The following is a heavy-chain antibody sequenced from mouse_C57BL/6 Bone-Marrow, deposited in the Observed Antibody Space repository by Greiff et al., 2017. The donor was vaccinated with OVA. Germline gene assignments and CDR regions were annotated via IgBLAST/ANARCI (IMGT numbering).Heavy chain of an antibody. J-gene: IGHJ4*01. D-gene: IGHD2-5*01. V-gene: IGHV5-9-1*02. CDR2: ISSGGDYI. CDR3: TRDLGSNYGGGYYAMDY. Sequence: EVQRVESGEGLVKPGGSLKLSCAASGFTFSSYAMSWVRQTPEKRLEWVAYISSGGDYIDYADTVKGPFTISRDNARNTLYLQMSSLKSEDTAMYYCTRDLGSNYGGGYYAMDYWGQGTSVTVSS. CDR1: GFTFSSYA.